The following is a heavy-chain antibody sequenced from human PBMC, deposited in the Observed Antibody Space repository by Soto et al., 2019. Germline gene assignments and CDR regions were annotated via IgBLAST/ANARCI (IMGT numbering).Heavy chain of an antibody. Sequence: GGSLRLSCAASGFTFRSYSMNWVRQAPGKGLEWVSSISTSSTYIIYAGSVKGRFTISRDNSKNTLYLQMNSLRAEDTAVYYCAKLTLSGWTYFDYWGQGTLVTVSS. V-gene: IGHV3-21*04. CDR3: AKLTLSGWTYFDY. D-gene: IGHD6-19*01. CDR2: ISTSSTYI. J-gene: IGHJ4*02. CDR1: GFTFRSYS.